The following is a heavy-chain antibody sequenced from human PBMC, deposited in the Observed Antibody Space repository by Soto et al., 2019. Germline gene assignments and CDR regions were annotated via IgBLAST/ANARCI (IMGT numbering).Heavy chain of an antibody. J-gene: IGHJ4*02. CDR3: AKVPTRSPYFTKKYSGYLYFDY. CDR2: ISGSGGST. CDR1: GFTFSSYA. Sequence: GGSLRLSCAASGFTFSSYAMSWVRQAPGKGLEWVSAISGSGGSTYYADSVKGRFTISRDNSKNTLYLQMNSLRAEDTAVYYCAKVPTRSPYFTKKYSGYLYFDYWGQGTLVTVSS. V-gene: IGHV3-23*01. D-gene: IGHD5-12*01.